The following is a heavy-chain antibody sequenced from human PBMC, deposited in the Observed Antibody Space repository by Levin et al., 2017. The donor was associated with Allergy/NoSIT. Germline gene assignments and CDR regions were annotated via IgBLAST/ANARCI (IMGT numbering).Heavy chain of an antibody. J-gene: IGHJ6*02. CDR3: SREDGYNSGWCGDYEYGMDV. Sequence: GESLKISCAASGFSVSSHYMTWVRQAPGKGLEWVSVIYSGGDTYYGDSVKGRFTISSDDSKNTLSLQMNSLRVDDTAVYYCSREDGYNSGWCGDYEYGMDVWGQGTAVTVSS. V-gene: IGHV3-66*01. D-gene: IGHD6-19*01. CDR2: IYSGGDT. CDR1: GFSVSSHY.